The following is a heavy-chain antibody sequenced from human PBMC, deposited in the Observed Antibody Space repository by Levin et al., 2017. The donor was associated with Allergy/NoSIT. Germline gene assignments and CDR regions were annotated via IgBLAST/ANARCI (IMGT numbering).Heavy chain of an antibody. D-gene: IGHD3-9*01. CDR3: ARGALRYFRAPYYYYYGMDV. J-gene: IGHJ6*02. V-gene: IGHV4-59*01. Sequence: GSLRLSCTVSGGSISSYYWSWIRQPPGKGLEWIGYIYYSGSTNYNPSLKSRVTISVDTSKNQFYLKLSSVTAADTAVYYCARGALRYFRAPYYYYYGMDVWGQGTTVTVSS. CDR2: IYYSGST. CDR1: GGSISSYY.